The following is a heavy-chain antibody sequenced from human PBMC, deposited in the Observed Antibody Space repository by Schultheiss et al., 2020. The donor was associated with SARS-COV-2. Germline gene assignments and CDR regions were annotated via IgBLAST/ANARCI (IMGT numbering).Heavy chain of an antibody. CDR2: IKQDGSEK. J-gene: IGHJ4*02. CDR3: ARELRFSGYDSFDCGY. V-gene: IGHV3-7*01. CDR1: GFTFSSYW. Sequence: GGSLRLSCAASGFTFSSYWMSWVRQAPGKGLEWVANIKQDGSEKYYVDSVKGRFTISRDNAKNSLYLQMNSLRAEDTAVYYCARELRFSGYDSFDCGYWGQGTLVTVAS. D-gene: IGHD5-12*01.